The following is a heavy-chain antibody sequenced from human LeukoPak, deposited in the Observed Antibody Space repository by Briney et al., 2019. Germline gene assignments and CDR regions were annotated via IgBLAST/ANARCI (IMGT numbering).Heavy chain of an antibody. CDR1: GGSISSYY. CDR2: IYYSGST. D-gene: IGHD3-10*01. CDR3: ARDLGPSRGFDY. V-gene: IGHV4-59*01. J-gene: IGHJ4*02. Sequence: SETLSLTCTVSGGSISSYYWSWIRQPPGKGLEWIGYIYYSGSTTYNPSLKSRLTISVDTSKSQFSLKLNSVTAADTAVYYCARDLGPSRGFDYWGRGTLVTVSS.